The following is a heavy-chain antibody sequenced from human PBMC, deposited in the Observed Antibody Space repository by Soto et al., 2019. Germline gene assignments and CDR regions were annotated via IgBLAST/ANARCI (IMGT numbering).Heavy chain of an antibody. CDR1: GFRFSDHY. CDR3: AGDPYYYGSAF. J-gene: IGHJ4*02. V-gene: IGHV3-11*01. Sequence: PGGSLRLSCAASGFRFSDHYMTWIRQAPGKGLEWVSKISSSGTTMYYADSVKGRFTVSRDNAKNSLYLQMNSLRAEDTAVYYCAGDPYYYGSAFWGQGTLVTVSS. D-gene: IGHD3-10*01. CDR2: ISSSGTTM.